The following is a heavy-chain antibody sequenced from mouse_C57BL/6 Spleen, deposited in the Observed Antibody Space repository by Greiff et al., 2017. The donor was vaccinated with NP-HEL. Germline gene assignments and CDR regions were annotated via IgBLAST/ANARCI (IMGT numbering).Heavy chain of an antibody. D-gene: IGHD1-1*01. J-gene: IGHJ2*01. Sequence: QVQLQQSGAELARPGASVKLSCKASGYTFTSYGISWVKQRTGQGLEWIGEIYPRSGNTYYNEKFKGKATLTADKSSSTAYMELRSLTSEDSAVYFCASPSTVVVFDYWGQGTTLTVSS. CDR3: ASPSTVVVFDY. CDR1: GYTFTSYG. V-gene: IGHV1-81*01. CDR2: IYPRSGNT.